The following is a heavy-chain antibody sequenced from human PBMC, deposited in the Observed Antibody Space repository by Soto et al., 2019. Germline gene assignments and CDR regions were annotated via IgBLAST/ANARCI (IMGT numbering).Heavy chain of an antibody. CDR3: ARGIRDFWSGYYNNWFDP. V-gene: IGHV1-8*01. D-gene: IGHD3-3*01. Sequence: QVQLVQSGAEVKKPGASVKVSCKASGYTFTSYDINWVRQATGQGLEWMGWMNPISGNTGYAQKFQGRVTMTRNTSISTAYMELSSLRSEDTAVYYCARGIRDFWSGYYNNWFDPWGQGTLVTVSS. CDR1: GYTFTSYD. CDR2: MNPISGNT. J-gene: IGHJ5*02.